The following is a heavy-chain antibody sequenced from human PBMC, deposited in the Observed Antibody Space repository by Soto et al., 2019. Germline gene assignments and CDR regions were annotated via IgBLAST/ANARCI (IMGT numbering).Heavy chain of an antibody. CDR1: GYTFTTYD. Sequence: QAQLVQSGAEVRKPGASVKVSCKASGYTFTTYDINWVRQAPGQGLEWMGGIIPIFYTTNYAQKFQGRVTITADKSTSTAYMELSSLRSEDTAVYYCASRNSGNDYWGQGTLVTVSS. V-gene: IGHV1-69*06. CDR3: ASRNSGNDY. J-gene: IGHJ4*02. D-gene: IGHD6-19*01. CDR2: IIPIFYTT.